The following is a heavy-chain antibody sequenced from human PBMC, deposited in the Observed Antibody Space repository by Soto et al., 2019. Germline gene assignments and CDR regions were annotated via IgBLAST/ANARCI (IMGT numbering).Heavy chain of an antibody. CDR1: GFTFSSYG. D-gene: IGHD6-13*01. Sequence: QVRLVESGGGVVQPGRALRLSCAASGFTFSSYGMHWVRQAPGKGLEWVAVIWYDGSNKYYADSVKGRFTISRDNSKNTLYLQLNSLRAEDTAVYYCARWGIAAGDYWGQGTLVTVSS. CDR2: IWYDGSNK. V-gene: IGHV3-33*01. CDR3: ARWGIAAGDY. J-gene: IGHJ4*02.